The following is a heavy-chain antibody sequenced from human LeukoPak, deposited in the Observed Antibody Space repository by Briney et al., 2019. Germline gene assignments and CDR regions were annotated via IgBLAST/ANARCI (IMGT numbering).Heavy chain of an antibody. V-gene: IGHV4-34*01. CDR1: GFTVSSNY. J-gene: IGHJ4*02. CDR3: ARDIYGSGSSYFDY. Sequence: PGGSLRLSCAASGFTVSSNYMSWIRQPPGKGLEWIGEINHSGSTNYNPSLKSRVTISVDTSKNQFSLKLSSVTAADTTVYYCARDIYGSGSSYFDYWGQGSMVGVSS. D-gene: IGHD1-26*01. CDR2: INHSGST.